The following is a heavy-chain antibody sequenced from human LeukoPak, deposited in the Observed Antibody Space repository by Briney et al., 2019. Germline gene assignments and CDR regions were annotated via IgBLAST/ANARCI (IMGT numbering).Heavy chain of an antibody. Sequence: PGGSLRLSCAASGFTFSSYAMSWVRQAPGKGMEWVSAISGSGGSTYYADSVKGRFTISKDNSKNTLYLQMNSLRAEDTAVYYCAKGGLTMIVVVMRYWGQGTLVTVSS. J-gene: IGHJ4*02. CDR1: GFTFSSYA. CDR3: AKGGLTMIVVVMRY. CDR2: ISGSGGST. V-gene: IGHV3-23*01. D-gene: IGHD3-22*01.